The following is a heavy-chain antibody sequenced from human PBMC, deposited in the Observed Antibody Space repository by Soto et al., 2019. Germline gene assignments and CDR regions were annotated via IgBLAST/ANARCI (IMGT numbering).Heavy chain of an antibody. CDR2: IYYSGST. D-gene: IGHD2-2*01. CDR3: ARDLVSSGAYCSSTSCYEGWFDP. V-gene: IGHV4-31*03. Sequence: QVQLQESGPGLVKPSQTLSLTCTVSGGSISSGGYYWSWIRQHPGKGLEWIGYIYYSGSTYYNPSLKSRVTISVDTSKNQFSLKLSSVTAADTAVYYCARDLVSSGAYCSSTSCYEGWFDPWGQGTLVTVSS. J-gene: IGHJ5*02. CDR1: GGSISSGGYY.